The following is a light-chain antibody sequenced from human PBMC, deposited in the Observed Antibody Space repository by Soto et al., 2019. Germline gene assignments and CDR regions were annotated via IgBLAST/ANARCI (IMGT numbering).Light chain of an antibody. CDR3: QQYGYSPPT. CDR1: QSVTSNY. Sequence: EIVLTQSPGTLSLSPGERATLSCRASQSVTSNYLAWYQQEPGQAPMLLIYGASSRATGIPDRFSGSGSGTDFTRTISRLEPEDFAVYYFQQYGYSPPTFGLGTKVYIK. CDR2: GAS. J-gene: IGKJ1*01. V-gene: IGKV3-20*01.